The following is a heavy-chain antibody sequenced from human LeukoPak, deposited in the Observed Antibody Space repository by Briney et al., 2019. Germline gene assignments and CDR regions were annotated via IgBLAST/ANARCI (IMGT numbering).Heavy chain of an antibody. D-gene: IGHD3-10*01. J-gene: IGHJ4*02. CDR3: ARESVVRGLDY. CDR2: ISRDSSTI. CDR1: GFIFSSYE. Sequence: PGGSLRLSCAASGFIFSSYEINWGRQAPGKGLEWVSYISRDSSTIFYADSVKGRFTISRDNAKSSPYLQMNSLRDEDTAVYYCARESVVRGLDYWGQGTLVTVSS. V-gene: IGHV3-48*02.